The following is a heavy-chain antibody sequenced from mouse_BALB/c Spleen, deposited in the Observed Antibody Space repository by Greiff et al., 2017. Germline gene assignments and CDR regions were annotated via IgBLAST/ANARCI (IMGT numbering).Heavy chain of an antibody. CDR2: IDPENGNT. J-gene: IGHJ4*01. CDR1: GFNFKDYY. D-gene: IGHD6-1*01. V-gene: IGHV14-1*02. CDR3: AAANRYAMDY. Sequence: EVQLQQSGAELVRPGALVKLSCKASGFNFKDYYMHWVKQRPEQGLEWIGWIDPENGNTIYDPKFQGKASITADTSSNTAYLQLSSLTSEDTAVYYCAAANRYAMDYWGQGTSVTVSS.